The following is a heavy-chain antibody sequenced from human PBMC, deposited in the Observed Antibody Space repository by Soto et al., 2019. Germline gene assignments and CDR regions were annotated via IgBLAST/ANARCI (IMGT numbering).Heavy chain of an antibody. V-gene: IGHV3-30-3*01. D-gene: IGHD1-1*01. CDR1: GFTFSSYA. Sequence: QVQLVESGGGVVQPGRSLRLSCAASGFTFSSYAMHGVRQAPGKGLEWVAVISYDGSNKYYADSVKGRFTISRDNSKNTLYLQMNSLRAEDTAVYYCARAEALTTNGDYWGQGTLVTVSS. CDR3: ARAEALTTNGDY. J-gene: IGHJ4*02. CDR2: ISYDGSNK.